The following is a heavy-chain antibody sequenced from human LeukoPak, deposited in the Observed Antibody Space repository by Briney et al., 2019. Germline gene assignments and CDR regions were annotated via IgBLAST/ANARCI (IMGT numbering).Heavy chain of an antibody. D-gene: IGHD2-2*01. CDR2: ISYDGRNK. J-gene: IGHJ6*02. CDR3: ARDRSASVPSYGMDV. CDR1: GFTFSSYA. V-gene: IGHV3-30*04. Sequence: GGSLRLSCAASGFTFSSYAVHWVRQAPGKGLEWVAVISYDGRNKYYADSVRGRFTISRDNSKNTLYLQINSLRLEDTAVYYCARDRSASVPSYGMDVWGQGTTVTVSS.